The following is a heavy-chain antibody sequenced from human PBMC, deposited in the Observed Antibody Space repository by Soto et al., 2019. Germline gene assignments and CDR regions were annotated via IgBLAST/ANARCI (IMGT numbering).Heavy chain of an antibody. Sequence: SETLSLTCSVSGADINTYSWTWIRQPAGKGLEWIGRIYTSASINYNPSLKGRVTLSVDTSTNQVSLRLASVTAADTAIYYCARDREAGYNFYDGMDVWGQGTTVTVSS. CDR2: IYTSASI. CDR3: ARDREAGYNFYDGMDV. V-gene: IGHV4-4*07. J-gene: IGHJ6*02. D-gene: IGHD6-19*01. CDR1: GADINTYS.